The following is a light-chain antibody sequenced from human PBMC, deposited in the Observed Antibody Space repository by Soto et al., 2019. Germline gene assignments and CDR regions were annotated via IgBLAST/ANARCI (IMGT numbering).Light chain of an antibody. CDR2: EGS. V-gene: IGLV2-23*01. CDR1: SSDVGSYNL. Sequence: QSVLTQPASVSGSPGQSITISCTGTSSDVGSYNLVSWYQQQPGKAPNLLIYEGSKRPSGVSNRFSGSKSGNTASLTISWLQAEDEADYYCCSYAGSSTFGVVFGGGTQLTVL. CDR3: CSYAGSSTFGVV. J-gene: IGLJ2*01.